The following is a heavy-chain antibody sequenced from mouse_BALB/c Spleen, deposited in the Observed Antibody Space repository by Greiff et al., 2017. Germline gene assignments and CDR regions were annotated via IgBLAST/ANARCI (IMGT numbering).Heavy chain of an antibody. CDR3: ARGGSSYYFDD. J-gene: IGHJ2*01. D-gene: IGHD1-1*01. CDR1: GYTFTSYW. Sequence: VQLHQSGAELARPGASVKLSCKASGYTFTSYWMQWVKQRPGQGLEWIGAIYPGDGDTRYTQKFKGKATLTADKSSSTAYMQLSSLASEDSAVYYCARGGSSYYFDDWGQGTTLTVSS. CDR2: IYPGDGDT. V-gene: IGHV1-87*01.